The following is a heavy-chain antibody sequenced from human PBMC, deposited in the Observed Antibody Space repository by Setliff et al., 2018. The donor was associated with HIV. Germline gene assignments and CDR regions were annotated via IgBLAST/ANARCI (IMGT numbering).Heavy chain of an antibody. D-gene: IGHD2-21*02. V-gene: IGHV4-38-2*01. Sequence: SETLSLTCAVSGYSISSGYYWGWIRQPPGKGLKWIGNIYHSGSTYYNPSLKSRVTISVDTSKNQFSLKLSSVTAADTAVYYCARHDGTYCGGDCYLLGYFDLWGRGTLVTVSS. CDR3: ARHDGTYCGGDCYLLGYFDL. J-gene: IGHJ2*01. CDR2: IYHSGST. CDR1: GYSISSGYY.